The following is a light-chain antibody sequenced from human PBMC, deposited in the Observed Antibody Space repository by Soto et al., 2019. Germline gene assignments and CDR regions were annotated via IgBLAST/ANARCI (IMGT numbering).Light chain of an antibody. CDR3: SSYTSSSSYV. CDR1: SSDVDGYNY. CDR2: DVS. J-gene: IGLJ1*01. Sequence: QSVLTQPASVSGSPGQSITISCTGTSSDVDGYNYVSWYQQHPGKAPKLMIYDVSNRPSGVSNRFSGSKSGNTASLTISGLQAEDEVDFFCSSYTSSSSYVFGTVIKVTVL. V-gene: IGLV2-14*01.